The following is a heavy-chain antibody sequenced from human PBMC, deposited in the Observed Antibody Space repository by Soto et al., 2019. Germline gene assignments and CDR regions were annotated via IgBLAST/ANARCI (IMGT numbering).Heavy chain of an antibody. J-gene: IGHJ4*02. CDR1: GFTFSSYG. Sequence: QVQLVESGGGVVQPGRSLRLSCAASGFTFSSYGMHWVRQAPGKGLAWVAVISYDGSNKYYADSVKGRFTISRDNSKNTLYLQMNSLRAEDTAVYYCAKGPGRLRFLEWLPNYWGQGTLVTVSS. CDR3: AKGPGRLRFLEWLPNY. D-gene: IGHD3-3*01. CDR2: ISYDGSNK. V-gene: IGHV3-30*18.